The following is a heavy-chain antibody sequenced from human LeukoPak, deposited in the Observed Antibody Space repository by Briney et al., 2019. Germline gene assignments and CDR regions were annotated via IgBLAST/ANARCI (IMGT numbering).Heavy chain of an antibody. CDR3: TTDGLAYCGGDCYSGFDY. D-gene: IGHD2-21*02. Sequence: GGSLRLSCAASGFTFSNAWMSCVRQAPGKGLEWVGRIKSKTDGGTTDYAAPVKGRFTISRDDSKNTLYLQMNSLKTEDTAVYYCTTDGLAYCGGDCYSGFDYWGQGTLVTVSS. V-gene: IGHV3-15*01. CDR1: GFTFSNAW. J-gene: IGHJ4*02. CDR2: IKSKTDGGTT.